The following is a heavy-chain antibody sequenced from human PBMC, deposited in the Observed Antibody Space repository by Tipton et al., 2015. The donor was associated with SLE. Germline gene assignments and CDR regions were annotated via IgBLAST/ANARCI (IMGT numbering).Heavy chain of an antibody. Sequence: GLVKPSETLSLTCTVSGGSISSGGYYWSWIRQHPGKGLEWIGYIYYSGSTYYNPSLKSRVTISVDTSKNQFSLKLSSVTAADTAVYYCARVSFTMVPGDDWLGATPFDYWGQGTLVTVSS. V-gene: IGHV4-31*03. CDR2: IYYSGST. CDR3: ARVSFTMVPGDDWLGATPFDY. J-gene: IGHJ4*02. D-gene: IGHD3-10*01. CDR1: GGSISSGGYY.